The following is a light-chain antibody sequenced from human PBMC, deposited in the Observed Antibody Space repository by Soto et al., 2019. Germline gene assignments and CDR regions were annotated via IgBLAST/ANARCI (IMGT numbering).Light chain of an antibody. CDR2: DAS. CDR3: QQRGNWPPLT. J-gene: IGKJ4*01. V-gene: IGKV3-11*01. CDR1: PSVSSS. Sequence: EIVLTQSPATLSLSPGERATLSCRASPSVSSSLAWYQQNPGQAPRLLIYDASTRAIGIPTRFSGGGSGTDFTLTISRLEPEYFAVYYCQQRGNWPPLTFGGGTKVEIK.